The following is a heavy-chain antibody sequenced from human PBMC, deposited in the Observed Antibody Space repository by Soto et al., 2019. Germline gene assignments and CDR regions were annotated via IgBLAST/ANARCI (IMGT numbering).Heavy chain of an antibody. D-gene: IGHD7-27*01. Sequence: ASVKVSCKASGYTFTSYYMHWVRQAPGQGLEWMGIINPSGGSTSYAQKFQGRVTMTRDTSTSTVYMELSSLRSEDTAVYYCARDLLTGREENYFDYWGQGTLVTVSS. J-gene: IGHJ4*02. CDR2: INPSGGST. V-gene: IGHV1-46*01. CDR1: GYTFTSYY. CDR3: ARDLLTGREENYFDY.